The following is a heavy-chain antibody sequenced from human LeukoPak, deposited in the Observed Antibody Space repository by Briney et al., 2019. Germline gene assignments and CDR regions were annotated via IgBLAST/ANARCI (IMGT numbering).Heavy chain of an antibody. D-gene: IGHD6-19*01. CDR1: GYTFSSYD. J-gene: IGHJ6*03. Sequence: GASVKVSCKASGYTFSSYDINWVRQATGQGLEWMGWMNPNSGDRGYAQKFQGRVTITRNTSISTAYMELSSLRSEDTAVYYCARGVPSGWFYYYYYYMDVWGKGTTVTISS. V-gene: IGHV1-8*03. CDR3: ARGVPSGWFYYYYYYMDV. CDR2: MNPNSGDR.